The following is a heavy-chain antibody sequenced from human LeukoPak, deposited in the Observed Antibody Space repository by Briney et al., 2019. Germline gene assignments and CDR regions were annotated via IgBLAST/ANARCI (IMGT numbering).Heavy chain of an antibody. J-gene: IGHJ5*01. D-gene: IGHD3-10*01. CDR2: VYYSVIS. CDR3: ARSGVDGPWFDS. V-gene: IGHV4-59*02. CDR1: GASVSGDY. Sequence: PSETLSLTCIVTGASVSGDYWSWIRPPAGRGLEWIGDVYYSVISHYNPSLQSRVAISLDTSTNLFSLKLTSVTAADTAFYFCARSGVDGPWFDSWGQGTLVTVSS.